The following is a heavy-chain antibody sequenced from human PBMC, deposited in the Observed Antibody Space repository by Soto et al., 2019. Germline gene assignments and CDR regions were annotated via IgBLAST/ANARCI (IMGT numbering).Heavy chain of an antibody. CDR2: ISSSSSTI. D-gene: IGHD5-12*01. CDR3: ARDGVRDGYNSPPRYYYYGMDV. V-gene: IGHV3-48*02. CDR1: GFTFSSYS. Sequence: CAASGFTFSSYSMNWVRQAPGKGLEWVSYISSSSSTIYYADSVKGRFTISRDNAKNSLYLQMNSLRDEDTAVYYCARDGVRDGYNSPPRYYYYGMDVWGQGTTVTVSS. J-gene: IGHJ6*02.